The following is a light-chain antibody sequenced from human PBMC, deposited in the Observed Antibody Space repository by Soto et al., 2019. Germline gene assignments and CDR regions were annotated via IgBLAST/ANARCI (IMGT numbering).Light chain of an antibody. CDR2: LAS. Sequence: DIVMTQSPLSLPVTPGEPASISCRSSQSLLNTNAYYYLDWYLQRPGQSPQLLIYLASTRASGVPDRFSGSGSGTDYTLKISRVEAEDIGIYYCMQALQTPYTFGQGTKLEIK. CDR1: QSLLNTNAYYY. V-gene: IGKV2-28*01. CDR3: MQALQTPYT. J-gene: IGKJ2*01.